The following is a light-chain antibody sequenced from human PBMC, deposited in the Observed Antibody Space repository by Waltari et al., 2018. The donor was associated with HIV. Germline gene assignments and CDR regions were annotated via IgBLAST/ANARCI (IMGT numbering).Light chain of an antibody. CDR2: SNN. CDR3: ATWDDALSCPF. J-gene: IGLJ2*01. CDR1: RSNIGSNT. Sequence: QSVLTQPPSASGTPGQRVIISCSGNRSNIGSNTVNWDQQFSGAAPTLLIYSNNQRPSAVPDRFSGSNSGSAASLAISGLKSEDVADYHCATWDDALSCPFFGAVSKLTV. V-gene: IGLV1-44*01.